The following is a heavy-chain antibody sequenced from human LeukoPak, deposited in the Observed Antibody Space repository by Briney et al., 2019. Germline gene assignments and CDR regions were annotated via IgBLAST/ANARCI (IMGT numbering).Heavy chain of an antibody. D-gene: IGHD1-26*01. CDR1: GFTFSSYS. Sequence: GGSLRLSCAASGFTFSSYSMNWVRQAPGKGLEWVSYISSSSSIIYYADSVKGRFTISRDNAKNSLYLQMNSLRAEDTAVYYCARDSPYSGSPHSDAFDIWGQGTMVTVSS. CDR3: ARDSPYSGSPHSDAFDI. J-gene: IGHJ3*02. CDR2: ISSSSSII. V-gene: IGHV3-48*04.